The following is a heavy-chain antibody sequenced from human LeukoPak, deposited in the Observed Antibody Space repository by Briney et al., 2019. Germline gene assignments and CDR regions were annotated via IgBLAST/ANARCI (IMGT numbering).Heavy chain of an antibody. CDR3: ARRRYLYYMDV. D-gene: IGHD1-1*01. CDR2: IQKSGTT. CDR1: GGSFSTNI. J-gene: IGHJ6*03. V-gene: IGHV4-4*08. Sequence: SETLSLTCTVSGGSFSTNIWSWIRQPPGKGLEWIAYIQKSGTTSYNPSLKSRVTISVDTSKNQFSLKLSSVTAADTAVYYCARRRYLYYMDVWGKGTTVTISS.